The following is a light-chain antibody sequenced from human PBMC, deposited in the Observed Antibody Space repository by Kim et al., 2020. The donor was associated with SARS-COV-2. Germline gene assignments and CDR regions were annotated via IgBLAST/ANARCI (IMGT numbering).Light chain of an antibody. CDR1: QSISGW. V-gene: IGKV1-5*01. CDR2: HAS. CDR3: QHLGT. J-gene: IGKJ1*01. Sequence: STLSASVGDRVTIPCRASQSISGWLAWYQQKPGKAPKLLISHASALQGGVPSRFSGSGSGTEFTLTINNLQPDDFATYYCQHLGTFGLGTKVDIK.